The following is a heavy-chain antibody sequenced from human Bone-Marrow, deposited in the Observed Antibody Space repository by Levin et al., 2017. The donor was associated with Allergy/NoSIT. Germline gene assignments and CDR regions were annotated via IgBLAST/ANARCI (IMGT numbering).Heavy chain of an antibody. CDR2: IYHSGST. Sequence: SETLSLTCAVSGGSISSGGYSWSWIRQPPGKGLEWIGYIYHSGSTYYNPSLKSRVTISVDRSKNQFSLKLSSVTAADTAVYYCARDQRHFSPWGQGTLVTVSS. J-gene: IGHJ4*02. CDR1: GGSISSGGYS. V-gene: IGHV4-30-2*01. D-gene: IGHD2-2*01. CDR3: ARDQRHFSP.